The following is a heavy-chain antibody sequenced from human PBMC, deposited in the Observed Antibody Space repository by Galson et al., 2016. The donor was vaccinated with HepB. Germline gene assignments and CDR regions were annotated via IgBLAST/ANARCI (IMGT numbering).Heavy chain of an antibody. CDR3: TNDRGSYYYGSGALSD. CDR1: GVTFSTYS. V-gene: IGHV3-48*02. D-gene: IGHD3-10*01. Sequence: SLRLSCAASGVTFSTYSINWVRQAPGKGLEWVSYISHSSATIHYAASVKGRFTISRDNAKNSLYLQMNSLRDDDTAVYYCTNDRGSYYYGSGALSDWGQGTLVTVSS. J-gene: IGHJ4*02. CDR2: ISHSSATI.